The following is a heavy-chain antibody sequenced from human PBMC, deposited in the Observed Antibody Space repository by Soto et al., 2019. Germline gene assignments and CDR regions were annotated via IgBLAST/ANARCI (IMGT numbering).Heavy chain of an antibody. J-gene: IGHJ4*02. V-gene: IGHV4-61*01. CDR3: ARDQHSFYDTSGYYPYFDY. D-gene: IGHD3-22*01. CDR1: GGSVNTAPYY. Sequence: LSLTCTVSGGSVNTAPYYWSWIRQPPGKGLEWIGYIYYSGSTNYNPSLKSRVSISLDTSKNQFSLNLSSVTAADTAVYFCARDQHSFYDTSGYYPYFDYWGPGTRVNVSS. CDR2: IYYSGST.